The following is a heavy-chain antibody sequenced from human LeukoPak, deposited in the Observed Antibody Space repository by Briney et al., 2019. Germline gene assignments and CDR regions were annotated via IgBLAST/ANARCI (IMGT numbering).Heavy chain of an antibody. J-gene: IGHJ3*02. V-gene: IGHV3-30*18. CDR1: GFTFSSYG. D-gene: IGHD1-26*01. Sequence: GGSLRLSCAASGFTFSSYGMPWVRPAPGKGLEWVAVISYDGSNKYYADSVKGRFTISRDNSKNTLYLQMNSLRAEDTAVYYCAKASYYVDAFDIWGQGTMVTVSS. CDR2: ISYDGSNK. CDR3: AKASYYVDAFDI.